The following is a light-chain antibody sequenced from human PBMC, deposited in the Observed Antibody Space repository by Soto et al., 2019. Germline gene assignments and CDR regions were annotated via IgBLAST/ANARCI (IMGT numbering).Light chain of an antibody. CDR3: SSYTSSSTRV. J-gene: IGLJ2*01. V-gene: IGLV2-14*01. Sequence: QSALTQPASVSGSPGQSITISCTGPSSDVGGYNYVSWYQQHPGKAPKLIIYEVSNRPSGVSNRFSGSKSGNTASLTISGLQAEDEADYYCSSYTSSSTRVFGGGTKLTVL. CDR1: SSDVGGYNY. CDR2: EVS.